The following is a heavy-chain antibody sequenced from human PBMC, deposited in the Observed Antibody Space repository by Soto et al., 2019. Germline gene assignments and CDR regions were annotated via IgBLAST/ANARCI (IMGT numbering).Heavy chain of an antibody. Sequence: QVQLVESGGGVVQPGRSLRLSCAASGFTFSSYAMHWVRQAPGKGLEWVAVISYDGSNKYYADSVKGRFTISRDNSKNALHLQMNSLRAEDTAVYYCARAVLLLRFHLNWFDPWGQGTLVTVSS. J-gene: IGHJ5*02. D-gene: IGHD4-17*01. CDR2: ISYDGSNK. CDR1: GFTFSSYA. V-gene: IGHV3-30-3*01. CDR3: ARAVLLLRFHLNWFDP.